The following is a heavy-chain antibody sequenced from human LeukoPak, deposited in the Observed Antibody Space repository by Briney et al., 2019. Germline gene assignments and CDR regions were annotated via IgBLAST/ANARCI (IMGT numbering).Heavy chain of an antibody. Sequence: GASVKVSCKASGYTFSGYYIHWVRQAPGQGLEWMGWINPKIGDTKYAQQFQGRGTMTTDTSISTADMALSSLRSGETAVYYCARAHTEYEIRFGYWGQGTLVTV. D-gene: IGHD3-3*01. CDR1: GYTFSGYY. V-gene: IGHV1-2*02. J-gene: IGHJ4*02. CDR3: ARAHTEYEIRFGY. CDR2: INPKIGDT.